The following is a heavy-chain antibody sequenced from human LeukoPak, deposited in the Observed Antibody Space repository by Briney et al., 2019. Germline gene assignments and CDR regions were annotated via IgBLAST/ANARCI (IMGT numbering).Heavy chain of an antibody. CDR1: GGSISSSSYY. CDR2: IYYSGST. D-gene: IGHD4-23*01. V-gene: IGHV4-39*07. CDR3: ASTTVATYYYYYMDV. J-gene: IGHJ6*03. Sequence: SETLSLTCTVSGGSISSSSYYWGWIRQPPGKGLEWIGSIYYSGSTYYNPSLKSRVTISVDTSKNQFSLKLSSVTAADTAVYYCASTTVATYYYYYMDVWGKGTTVTVSS.